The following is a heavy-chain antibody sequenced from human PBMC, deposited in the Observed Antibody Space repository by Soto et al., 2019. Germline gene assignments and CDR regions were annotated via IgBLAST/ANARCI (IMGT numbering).Heavy chain of an antibody. CDR1: GGSVSSGSYY. J-gene: IGHJ5*02. Sequence: QVQLQESGPGLVKPSETLSLTCPVSGGSVSSGSYYWSWIRQPPGKGLEWIGYIYYSGSTNYNPSLKSRVTISVDTSKNQFSLKLSSVTAADTAVYYCARDDPGYCSGGSCYSGWFDPWGQGTLVTVSS. V-gene: IGHV4-61*01. D-gene: IGHD2-15*01. CDR2: IYYSGST. CDR3: ARDDPGYCSGGSCYSGWFDP.